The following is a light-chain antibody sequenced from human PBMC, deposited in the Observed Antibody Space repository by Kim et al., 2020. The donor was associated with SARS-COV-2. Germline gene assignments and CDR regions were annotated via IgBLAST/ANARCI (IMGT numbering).Light chain of an antibody. J-gene: IGLJ3*02. CDR2: LNSDGSH. V-gene: IGLV4-69*01. CDR1: NGHSSYA. Sequence: QPVLTHSPSASASLGASVKLTCNLSNGHSSYAIAWHQQQPEKGPRYLMKLNSDGSHSKGDGIPDRFSGSSSGAERYLTISSLQSEDEADYYCQSWGTGIQVFGGGTQLTVL. CDR3: QSWGTGIQV.